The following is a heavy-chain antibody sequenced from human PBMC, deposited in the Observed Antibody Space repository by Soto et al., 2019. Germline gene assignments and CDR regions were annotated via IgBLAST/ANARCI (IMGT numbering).Heavy chain of an antibody. J-gene: IGHJ4*02. V-gene: IGHV1-2*04. D-gene: IGHD3-9*01. Sequence: ASVKVSCKASGYTFTGYYMHWVRQAPGQGLEWMGWINPNSGGTNYAQKFQGWVTMTRDTSISTAYMELSRLRSDDTAVYYCARGDYDILTGYYVGALGLAYWGQGTLVTVSS. CDR3: ARGDYDILTGYYVGALGLAY. CDR2: INPNSGGT. CDR1: GYTFTGYY.